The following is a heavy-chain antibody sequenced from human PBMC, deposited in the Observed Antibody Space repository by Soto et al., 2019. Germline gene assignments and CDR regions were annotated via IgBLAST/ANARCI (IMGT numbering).Heavy chain of an antibody. V-gene: IGHV3-23*01. D-gene: IGHD3-3*02. CDR3: VKDAPQPFSD. CDR1: GFDFSNYG. CDR2: ISGTAHAS. Sequence: EVQLLESGGGLVQPGGSLRFSGAASGFDFSNYGMSWVRQAPGKGLEWVSAISGTAHASYYAASVKGRFTISRDNSKNTLYLHMNSLRVEDTAVYFCVKDAPQPFSDWGQGTLVTVSS. J-gene: IGHJ4*02.